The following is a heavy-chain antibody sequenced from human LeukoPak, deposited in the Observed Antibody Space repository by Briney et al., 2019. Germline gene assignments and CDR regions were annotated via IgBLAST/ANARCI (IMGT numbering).Heavy chain of an antibody. V-gene: IGHV3-33*01. Sequence: GRSLRLSCATSGFTFSSYGIHWVRQAPGKGMEWVAVVSNDGRNEYYADSVQDRFSISRDNSKNTVYLQMNSLRAEDTAVYYCARDSASTPLDYWGQGTLVTVSS. CDR3: ARDSASTPLDY. J-gene: IGHJ4*02. D-gene: IGHD1-26*01. CDR1: GFTFSSYG. CDR2: VSNDGRNE.